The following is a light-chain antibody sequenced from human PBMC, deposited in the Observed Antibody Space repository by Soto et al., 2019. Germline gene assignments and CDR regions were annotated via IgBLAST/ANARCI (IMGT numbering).Light chain of an antibody. J-gene: IGKJ1*01. Sequence: LTQSQGTLSLSPEERATRSCRAIQSVGNNYLAWYQRLSGQAPRLLIYGASSRATGIPDRFSGSGSGTDFTLTISRLGSEDFAVYYRQQDAGSPRTFSQGTKVDI. CDR1: QSVGNNY. CDR3: QQDAGSPRT. V-gene: IGKV3-20*01. CDR2: GAS.